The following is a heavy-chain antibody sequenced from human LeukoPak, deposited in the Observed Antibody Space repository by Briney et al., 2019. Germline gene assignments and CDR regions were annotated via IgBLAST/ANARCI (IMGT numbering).Heavy chain of an antibody. Sequence: GESLKISCKGSGYSFTSYWIGWVRQMPGKGLEWMGIIYPGDSDTRYSPSFQGQVTISADKSISTAYLQWSSLKASDTAMYYCARHPGSAYYYYYYMDVWGKGTTVTVSS. V-gene: IGHV5-51*01. D-gene: IGHD1-14*01. CDR1: GYSFTSYW. CDR3: ARHPGSAYYYYYYMDV. CDR2: IYPGDSDT. J-gene: IGHJ6*03.